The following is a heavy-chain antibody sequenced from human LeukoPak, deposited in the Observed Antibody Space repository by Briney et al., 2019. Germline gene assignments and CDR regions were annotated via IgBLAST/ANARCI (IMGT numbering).Heavy chain of an antibody. V-gene: IGHV3-30-3*01. CDR2: ISYDGSNK. Sequence: GGSLRLSCAASGFTFSSYAMHWVRQAPGKGLEWVAVISYDGSNKYYADSVKGRFTISRDNSKNTLYLQMNSLRAEDTAVYYCARDGYCTNGVCSDDYYYGMDVWGQGTTVTVSS. D-gene: IGHD2-8*01. CDR3: ARDGYCTNGVCSDDYYYGMDV. CDR1: GFTFSSYA. J-gene: IGHJ6*02.